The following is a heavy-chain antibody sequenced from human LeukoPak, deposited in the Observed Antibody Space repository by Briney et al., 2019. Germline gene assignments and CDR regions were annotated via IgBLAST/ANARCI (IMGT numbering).Heavy chain of an antibody. CDR3: ARESVVVVAADFDY. D-gene: IGHD2-15*01. V-gene: IGHV3-21*01. CDR1: GFTFSSYS. CDR2: ISSSSSYI. J-gene: IGHJ4*02. Sequence: PGGSLRLSCAASGFTFSSYSMNWVRQAPGKGLEWVSSISSSSSYIYYADSVKGRFTISGDNAKNSLYLQMNSLRAEDTAVYYCARESVVVVAADFDYWGQGTLVTVSS.